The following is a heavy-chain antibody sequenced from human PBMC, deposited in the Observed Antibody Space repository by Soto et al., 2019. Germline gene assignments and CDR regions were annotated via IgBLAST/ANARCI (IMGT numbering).Heavy chain of an antibody. J-gene: IGHJ4*02. Sequence: QVQLVQPGAEVKKPGASVKFSCKASGYIFTNFYIHWVRQAPGQGLEWIGIINPNGGSTNYAQNFQGRVTMTRDTSTSTVYMDLSSLISEDTAVYYCTRGLASGDYWGQGTLLTVSS. CDR1: GYIFTNFY. CDR2: INPNGGST. V-gene: IGHV1-46*03. CDR3: TRGLASGDY. D-gene: IGHD6-6*01.